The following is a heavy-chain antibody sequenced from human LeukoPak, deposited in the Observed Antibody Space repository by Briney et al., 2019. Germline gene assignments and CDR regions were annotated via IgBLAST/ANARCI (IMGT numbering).Heavy chain of an antibody. CDR1: GFTFSSYA. CDR3: ASSTVKYSGSYVLFDY. V-gene: IGHV3-23*01. Sequence: PGGSLRLSCAASGFTFSSYAMSWVRQAPGKGLEWVSAISGSGGSTYYADSVKGRFTISRDNSKNTLYLQMNSLRAEDTAVYYCASSTVKYSGSYVLFDYWGQGTLVTVSS. J-gene: IGHJ4*02. D-gene: IGHD1-26*01. CDR2: ISGSGGST.